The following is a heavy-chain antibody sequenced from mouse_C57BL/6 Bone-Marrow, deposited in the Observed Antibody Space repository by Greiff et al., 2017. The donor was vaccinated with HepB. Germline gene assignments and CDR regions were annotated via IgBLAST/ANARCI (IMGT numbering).Heavy chain of an antibody. V-gene: IGHV14-2*01. D-gene: IGHD2-2*01. CDR2: IDPEDGET. J-gene: IGHJ3*01. CDR3: ARPRGGYWFAY. Sequence: EVKLMESGAELVKPGASVKLSCTASGFNIKDYYMNWVKQRTEQGLEWIGRIDPEDGETKYAPKFQGKATITADTASNTAYLQLSSLTSEDTAVYYCARPRGGYWFAYWGQGTLVTVSA. CDR1: GFNIKDYY.